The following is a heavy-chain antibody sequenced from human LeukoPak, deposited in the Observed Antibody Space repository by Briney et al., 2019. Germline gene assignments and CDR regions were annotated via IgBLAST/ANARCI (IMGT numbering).Heavy chain of an antibody. Sequence: GESLKISCKGSGYRFTSYWIGWVRQMPGRGLEWMGIIYPGDSDTRYSPSFQGQVSISADKSFSTAYLQWSSLKASDTAMYYCAKRGSLINDAFEVWGQGTMVTVSS. CDR3: AKRGSLINDAFEV. V-gene: IGHV5-51*01. J-gene: IGHJ3*01. D-gene: IGHD3-10*01. CDR1: GYRFTSYW. CDR2: IYPGDSDT.